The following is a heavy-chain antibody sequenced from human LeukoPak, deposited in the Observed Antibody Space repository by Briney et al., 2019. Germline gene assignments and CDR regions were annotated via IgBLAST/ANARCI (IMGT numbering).Heavy chain of an antibody. V-gene: IGHV1-8*02. CDR2: MNPNSGNT. Sequence: ASVKVSCKASGGTFSSYAISWVRQATGQGLEWMGWMNPNSGNTGYAQKFQGRVTMTRNTSISTAYMELSSLRSEDTAVYYCARIAVAASLDYWGQGTLVTVSS. CDR1: GGTFSSYA. CDR3: ARIAVAASLDY. J-gene: IGHJ4*02. D-gene: IGHD6-19*01.